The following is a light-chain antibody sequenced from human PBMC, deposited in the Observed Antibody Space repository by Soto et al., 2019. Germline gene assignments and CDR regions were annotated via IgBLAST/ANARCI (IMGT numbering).Light chain of an antibody. V-gene: IGKV3-20*01. CDR2: GIS. Sequence: EIVLTQSPATLSLSPGDRATLSCRASQSVSSNYLAWYQQKPGQAPRLLLYGISTRATGIPDRLSGSGSVTDFTLTISRPEPEDFAVYFCQQYGSYPLTFGGGTKVEIK. CDR1: QSVSSNY. CDR3: QQYGSYPLT. J-gene: IGKJ4*01.